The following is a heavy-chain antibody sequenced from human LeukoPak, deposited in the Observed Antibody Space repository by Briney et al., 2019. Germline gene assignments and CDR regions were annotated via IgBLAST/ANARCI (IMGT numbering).Heavy chain of an antibody. CDR1: GYTFTSYD. CDR3: ARGRFLEWFYYYYMDV. D-gene: IGHD3-3*01. Sequence: GASAKVSCKASGYTFTSYDINWVRQATGQGLEWMGWMNPNSGNTGYAQKFQGRVTMTRNTSISTAYMELSSLRSEDTAVYYCARGRFLEWFYYYYMDVWGKGTTVTVSS. V-gene: IGHV1-8*01. CDR2: MNPNSGNT. J-gene: IGHJ6*03.